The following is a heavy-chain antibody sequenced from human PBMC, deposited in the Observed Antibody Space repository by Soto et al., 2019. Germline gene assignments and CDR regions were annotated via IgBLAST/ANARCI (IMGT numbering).Heavy chain of an antibody. V-gene: IGHV3-33*01. D-gene: IGHD1-1*01. Sequence: VQLVEAGGGVVQPGTSLRHSCAASGFTFGSYGMHWVRQAPGKGLEWVAVIWYDGSNKYYADSVKGRFTISRDNSKNTLYLQMNSLRAEDTAVYYCARGRLELDVWGQGTTVTVSS. J-gene: IGHJ6*02. CDR3: ARGRLELDV. CDR2: IWYDGSNK. CDR1: GFTFGSYG.